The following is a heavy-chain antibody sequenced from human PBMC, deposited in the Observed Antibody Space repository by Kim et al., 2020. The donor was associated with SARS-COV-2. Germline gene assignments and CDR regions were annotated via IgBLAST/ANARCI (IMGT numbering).Heavy chain of an antibody. J-gene: IGHJ4*02. CDR1: GFTFSNAW. CDR3: TTDILGEYYYDSSGIPEYY. Sequence: GGSLRLSCAASGFTFSNAWMSWVRQAPGKGLEWVGRIKSKTDGGTTDYAAPVKGRFTISRDDSKNTLYLQMNSLKTEDTAVYYCTTDILGEYYYDSSGIPEYYWGQGTLVTVSS. D-gene: IGHD3-22*01. V-gene: IGHV3-15*01. CDR2: IKSKTDGGTT.